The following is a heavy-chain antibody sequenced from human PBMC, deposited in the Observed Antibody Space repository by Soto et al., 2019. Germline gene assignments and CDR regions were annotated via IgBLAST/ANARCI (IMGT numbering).Heavy chain of an antibody. D-gene: IGHD2-2*01. Sequence: GESLKISCKGSGYSFTSYWIGWVRQMPGKGLEWMGIIYPGDSDTRYSPSFQGQVTISADKSISTAYLQWSSLKASDTAMYYCARANIVVVPAAKVTFGGVIPFDYWGQGTLVTVSS. CDR3: ARANIVVVPAAKVTFGGVIPFDY. V-gene: IGHV5-51*01. J-gene: IGHJ4*02. CDR1: GYSFTSYW. CDR2: IYPGDSDT.